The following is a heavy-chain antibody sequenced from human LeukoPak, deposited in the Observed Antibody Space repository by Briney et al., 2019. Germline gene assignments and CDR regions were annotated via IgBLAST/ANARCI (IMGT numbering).Heavy chain of an antibody. CDR2: IWYDGSNK. CDR1: GFTFSSYG. J-gene: IGHJ4*02. V-gene: IGHV3-33*01. D-gene: IGHD5-18*01. CDR3: ARDGAAMGNFDY. Sequence: PGGSLRLSCAASGFTFSSYGMHWVRQAPGKGLEWVAVIWYDGSNKYYADSVKGRFTISRDNSKNTLYLQMNSLRAEDTAVYYRARDGAAMGNFDYWGQGTLVTVSS.